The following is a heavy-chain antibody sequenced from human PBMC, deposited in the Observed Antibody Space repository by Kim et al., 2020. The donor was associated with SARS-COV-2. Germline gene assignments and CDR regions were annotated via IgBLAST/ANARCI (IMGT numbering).Heavy chain of an antibody. CDR3: ARDRMITFGGVIVSDGMNV. CDR2: ISYNGSNK. Sequence: GGSLRLSCAASGFTFSSYAMHWVRQAPGKGLEWVAIISYNGSNKYYADSVKGRFTISRDSSKNTLYLQMNSLRAEDTAVYYCARDRMITFGGVIVSDGMNVWGRGTTVTVSS. V-gene: IGHV3-30*04. J-gene: IGHJ6*02. D-gene: IGHD3-16*02. CDR1: GFTFSSYA.